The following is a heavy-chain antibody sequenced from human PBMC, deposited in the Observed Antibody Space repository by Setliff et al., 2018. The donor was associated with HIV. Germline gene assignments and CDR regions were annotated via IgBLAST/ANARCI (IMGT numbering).Heavy chain of an antibody. CDR1: GGSISSSSYY. D-gene: IGHD3-10*01. J-gene: IGHJ4*02. V-gene: IGHV4-39*01. CDR2: INHIGST. CDR3: VRSPRYYYGSGTPRGYFDY. Sequence: SETLSLTCIVSGGSISSSSYYWGWIRQPPGKGLEWIGEINHIGSTNYNPSLKSRVTISVDTSKNQFSLKLSSVTAADTAVYYCVRSPRYYYGSGTPRGYFDYWGQGTLVTVS.